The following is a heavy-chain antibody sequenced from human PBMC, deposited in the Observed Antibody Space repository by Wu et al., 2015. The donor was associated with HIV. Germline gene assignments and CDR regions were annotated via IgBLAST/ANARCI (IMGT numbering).Heavy chain of an antibody. CDR2: ISAYNGNT. Sequence: QVQLVQSGGEVKKPGASVKVSCTASGDIFTNFGISWVRQAPGQGLEWMGWISAYNGNTNYAQKLQGRVTMTTDTTTRTAYMELRSLRSDDTAIYYCARNRDLQYFYFYYMDVWGKGTTVTVSS. CDR3: ARNRDLQYFYFYYMDV. D-gene: IGHD4-11*01. J-gene: IGHJ6*03. CDR1: GDIFTNFG. V-gene: IGHV1-18*01.